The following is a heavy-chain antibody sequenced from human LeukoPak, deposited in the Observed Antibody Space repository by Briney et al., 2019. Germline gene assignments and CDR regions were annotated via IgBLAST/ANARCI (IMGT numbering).Heavy chain of an antibody. CDR2: KYRSGTT. V-gene: IGHV4-4*02. CDR3: ASPGSDTAMVLSY. D-gene: IGHD5-18*01. CDR1: GDSISNSML. Sequence: ASGTLSLTCTMSGDSISNSMLWSWVRQPPGKGLEWVGEKYRSGTTNYNPYLKSRVTISTDNSKNQVSLELNSVTAADTAVYFCASPGSDTAMVLSYWGQGTLVTVSS. J-gene: IGHJ4*02.